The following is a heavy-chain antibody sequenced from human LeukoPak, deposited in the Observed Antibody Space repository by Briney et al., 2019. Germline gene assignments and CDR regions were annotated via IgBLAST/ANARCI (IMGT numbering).Heavy chain of an antibody. CDR1: GGSISSSSYY. CDR2: IYYSGTT. J-gene: IGHJ3*02. D-gene: IGHD2-15*01. CDR3: GRLYCSGGSCYSFDI. Sequence: SETLSLTCTVSGGSISSSSYYWGWIRQPPGKGLEWIGSIYYSGTTYYNPSLKSRVTISVDTSKNQFSLKLSSVTAADTAVYYCGRLYCSGGSCYSFDIWGQGTMVTVSS. V-gene: IGHV4-39*07.